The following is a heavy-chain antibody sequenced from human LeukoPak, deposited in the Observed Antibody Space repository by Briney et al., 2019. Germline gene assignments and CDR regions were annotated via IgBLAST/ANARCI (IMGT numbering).Heavy chain of an antibody. J-gene: IGHJ6*03. D-gene: IGHD6-6*01. CDR1: GFAFSSYW. Sequence: GGSLRLSCAASGFAFSSYWMSWVRQAPGKGLEWVANIKQDGSEKYYVDSVKGRFTISRDNAKNSLYLQMNSLRAEDTAVYYCARCPSIAQYYYYYYYYMDVWGKGTTVTVSS. CDR2: IKQDGSEK. V-gene: IGHV3-7*01. CDR3: ARCPSIAQYYYYYYYYMDV.